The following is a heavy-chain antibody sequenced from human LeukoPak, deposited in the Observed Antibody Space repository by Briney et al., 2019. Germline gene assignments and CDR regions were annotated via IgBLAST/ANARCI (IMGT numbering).Heavy chain of an antibody. CDR3: ASDSANYYDSSGYHHPWIS. V-gene: IGHV1-69*05. D-gene: IGHD3-22*01. CDR2: IIPIFGTA. Sequence: SVKVPCKASGGTFISYAISWVRQAPGQGLEWMGGIIPIFGTANYAQKFQGRVTITTDESTSTAYMELSSLRSEDTAVYYCASDSANYYDSSGYHHPWISWGQGTLVTVSS. J-gene: IGHJ4*02. CDR1: GGTFISYA.